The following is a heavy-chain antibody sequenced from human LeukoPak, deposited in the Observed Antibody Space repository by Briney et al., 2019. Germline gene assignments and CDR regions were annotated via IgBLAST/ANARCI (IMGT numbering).Heavy chain of an antibody. D-gene: IGHD6-13*01. CDR3: ARDRMAAAGRVFDY. CDR1: GGSVSSGSYS. CDR2: IYYSGIT. J-gene: IGHJ4*02. V-gene: IGHV4-61*01. Sequence: PSETLSLTCTVSGGSVSSGSYSWSWIRQPPGKGLEWNGYIYYSGITDYNPSLKSRLTISVDTPKNQFSLKLSSVTAADTAVYYCARDRMAAAGRVFDYWGQGTLVTVSS.